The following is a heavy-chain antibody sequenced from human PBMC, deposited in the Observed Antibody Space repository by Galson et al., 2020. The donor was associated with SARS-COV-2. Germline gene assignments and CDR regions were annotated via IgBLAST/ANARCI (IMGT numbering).Heavy chain of an antibody. V-gene: IGHV5-51*01. D-gene: IGHD3-3*01. J-gene: IGHJ4*02. CDR2: IYPGDSDT. CDR3: AGRHQTSGYYDLSYFDY. CDR1: GYSFTSYW. Sequence: KVSCKGSGYSFTSYWIGWVRQMPGKGLEWMGIIYPGDSDTRYSPSFQGQVTISADKSISTAYLQWSSLKASDTAMYYCAGRHQTSGYYDLSYFDYWGQGTLVTVSS.